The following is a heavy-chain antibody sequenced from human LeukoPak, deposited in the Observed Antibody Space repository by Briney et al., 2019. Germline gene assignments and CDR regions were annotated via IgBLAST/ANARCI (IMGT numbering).Heavy chain of an antibody. Sequence: ASVKVSCKASGGTFNSYAISWVRQAPGQGLEWMGRIIPIFGTANYAQKFQGRVTITTDESTSTAYMELSSLRSEDTAVYYCARVGGSAGTTMGFDYWGQGTLVTVSS. CDR1: GGTFNSYA. J-gene: IGHJ4*02. D-gene: IGHD6-13*01. CDR2: IIPIFGTA. V-gene: IGHV1-69*05. CDR3: ARVGGSAGTTMGFDY.